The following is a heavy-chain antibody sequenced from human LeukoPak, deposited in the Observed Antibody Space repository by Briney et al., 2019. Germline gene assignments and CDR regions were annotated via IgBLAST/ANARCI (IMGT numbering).Heavy chain of an antibody. CDR2: ISSSSSTI. V-gene: IGHV3-48*01. J-gene: IGHJ4*02. D-gene: IGHD3-3*01. CDR1: GFTFSSYS. CDR3: ARDEYDFWSGYYYPDY. Sequence: PGGSLRLSCAASGFTFSSYSMNWVRQAPGKGLEWVSYISSSSSTIYYADSVKGRFTISRDNAKNSLYLQMNSLRAEDTAVYYCARDEYDFWSGYYYPDYWGQGTLVTVSS.